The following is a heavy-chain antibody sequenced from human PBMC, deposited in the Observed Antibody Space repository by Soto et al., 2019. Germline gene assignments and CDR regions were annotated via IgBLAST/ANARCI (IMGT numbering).Heavy chain of an antibody. CDR3: AIVSGHYYDSSGYYYGYFDY. Sequence: ASVKVSCKASGYTFTSYGISWVRQAPGQGLEWMGWISAYNGNTNYAQKLQGRVTMTTDTSTSTAYMELRSLRSDDTAVYYCAIVSGHYYDSSGYYYGYFDYWGQGTLVTVSS. CDR1: GYTFTSYG. D-gene: IGHD3-22*01. V-gene: IGHV1-18*01. CDR2: ISAYNGNT. J-gene: IGHJ4*02.